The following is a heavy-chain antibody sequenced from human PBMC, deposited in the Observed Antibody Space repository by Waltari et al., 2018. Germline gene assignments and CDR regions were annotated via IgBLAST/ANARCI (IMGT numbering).Heavy chain of an antibody. Sequence: QVQLQESGPGLVKPSETLSLTCAVSGYSISSGYYWAWIRQPPGKGLEWIGSIYHSGSTYYNPSLKSRVTISVDTSKNQFSLKLSSVTAADTAVYYCEKAVAKNWYFDLWGRGTLVTVSS. D-gene: IGHD6-19*01. CDR2: IYHSGST. CDR3: EKAVAKNWYFDL. J-gene: IGHJ2*01. CDR1: GYSISSGYY. V-gene: IGHV4-38-2*01.